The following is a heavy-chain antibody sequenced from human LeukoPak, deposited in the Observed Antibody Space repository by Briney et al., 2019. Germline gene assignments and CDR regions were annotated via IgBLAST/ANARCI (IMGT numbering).Heavy chain of an antibody. J-gene: IGHJ4*02. CDR3: ARVNSPYYNILTGYFY. V-gene: IGHV1-18*01. Sequence: GASVRVSCKASGYTFTSFGITWVRQAPGQGLEWVGWSSASNGNTKYAQKFQGRVAMTTDTSTSTAYMEPSSLRSDDTAVYYCARVNSPYYNILTGYFYWGQGTLVTVSS. D-gene: IGHD3-9*01. CDR2: SSASNGNT. CDR1: GYTFTSFG.